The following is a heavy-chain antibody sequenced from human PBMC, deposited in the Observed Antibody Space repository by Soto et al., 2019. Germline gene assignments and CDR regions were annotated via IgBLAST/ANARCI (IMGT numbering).Heavy chain of an antibody. Sequence: ASVKVSCKASGYTFTSYDINWVRQATGQGLEWMGWMNPNSGNTGYAQKFQGRVTMTRNTSISTAYMELSSLRSEDTAVYYCARVPLLRYFDWLLKGGENWFDPWGQGTLVTVSS. CDR3: ARVPLLRYFDWLLKGGENWFDP. CDR1: GYTFTSYD. J-gene: IGHJ5*02. CDR2: MNPNSGNT. V-gene: IGHV1-8*01. D-gene: IGHD3-9*01.